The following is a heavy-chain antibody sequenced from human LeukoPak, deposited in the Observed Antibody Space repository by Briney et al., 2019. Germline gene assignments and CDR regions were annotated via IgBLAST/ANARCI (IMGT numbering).Heavy chain of an antibody. J-gene: IGHJ4*02. CDR3: ARGRYDILTGSTILDY. CDR1: GGTFSSYA. V-gene: IGHV1-69*04. CDR2: IIPIPGIA. D-gene: IGHD3-9*01. Sequence: SVKVSCKASGGTFSSYAISWVRQAPGQGLEWMGRIIPIPGIANYAQKFQGRVTITADKSTSTAYMELSSLRSEDTAVYYCARGRYDILTGSTILDYWGQGTLVTVSS.